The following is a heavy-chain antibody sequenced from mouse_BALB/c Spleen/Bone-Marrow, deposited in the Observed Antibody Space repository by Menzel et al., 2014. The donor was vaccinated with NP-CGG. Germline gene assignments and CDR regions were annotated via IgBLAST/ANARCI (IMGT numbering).Heavy chain of an antibody. D-gene: IGHD2-14*01. V-gene: IGHV2-9*02. CDR3: AREGAYYRYIDY. J-gene: IGHJ2*01. CDR2: IWAGGTT. Sequence: VKLVESGPGLVAPSQSLSLTCTVSGFSLTTYGIHWVRQPPGKGLEWLGVIWAGGTTIYNSALMSRLSISKDTSKSQVFLKMNSLQTDDTAMYYCAREGAYYRYIDYWGQGTTLTVSS. CDR1: GFSLTTYG.